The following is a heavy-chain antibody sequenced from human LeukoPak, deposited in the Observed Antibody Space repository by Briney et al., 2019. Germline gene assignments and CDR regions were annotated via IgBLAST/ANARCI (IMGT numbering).Heavy chain of an antibody. V-gene: IGHV4-38-2*01. Sequence: PSETLPLTCAVSGYSISSGYYWGWIRQPPGKGLEWIGSIYHSGSTYYNPSLKSRVTISVDTSKNQFSLKLSSVTAADTAVYYCARGFLEDYYGSGAGYWGQGTLVTVSS. CDR2: IYHSGST. D-gene: IGHD3-10*01. CDR3: ARGFLEDYYGSGAGY. J-gene: IGHJ4*02. CDR1: GYSISSGYY.